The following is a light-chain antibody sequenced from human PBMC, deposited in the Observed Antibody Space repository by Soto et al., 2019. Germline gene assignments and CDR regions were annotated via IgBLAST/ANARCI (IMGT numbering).Light chain of an antibody. J-gene: IGLJ3*02. CDR3: TAWDDSLDGFRV. CDR1: SSNIGSNT. CDR2: NNN. Sequence: QSVLTQPPSASGTPGQRVTISCSGSSSNIGSNTVSWYQQFPGTAPKLLIHNNNQRPSGVPDRFSGSKSGTSGSLAISGLQSDDEADYYCTAWDDSLDGFRVFGGGTKLAVL. V-gene: IGLV1-44*01.